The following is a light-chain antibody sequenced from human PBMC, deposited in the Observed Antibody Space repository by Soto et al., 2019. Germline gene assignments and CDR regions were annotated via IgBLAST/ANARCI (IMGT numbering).Light chain of an antibody. Sequence: QSALTQPASVSGSPGQSITISCTGTSSDVGVYNYVSWYQQHPGKAPKLMIYDVSNRPSGVSNRFSGSKSGNTASLTISGLQAEDEADYYCSSYTSSSPPVVFGGGTKVTVL. V-gene: IGLV2-14*01. CDR3: SSYTSSSPPVV. CDR1: SSDVGVYNY. J-gene: IGLJ2*01. CDR2: DVS.